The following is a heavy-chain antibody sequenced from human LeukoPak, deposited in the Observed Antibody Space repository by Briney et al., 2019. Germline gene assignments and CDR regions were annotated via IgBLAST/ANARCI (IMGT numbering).Heavy chain of an antibody. J-gene: IGHJ4*02. CDR2: ISAYNGNT. CDR1: GYTFTSYG. D-gene: IGHD3-10*01. CDR3: ARHVTGGYGSGSWYFDY. Sequence: ASVKVSCKASGYTFTSYGISWVRQAPGQGLEWMGWISAYNGNTNYAQKLQGRVTMTTDTSTSTAYMELRSLRSDDTAVYYCARHVTGGYGSGSWYFDYSGQGTLVTVSS. V-gene: IGHV1-18*01.